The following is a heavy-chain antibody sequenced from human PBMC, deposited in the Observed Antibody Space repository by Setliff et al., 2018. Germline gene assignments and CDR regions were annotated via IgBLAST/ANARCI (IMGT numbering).Heavy chain of an antibody. CDR2: IYYSGST. J-gene: IGHJ6*02. CDR3: AREGYYNFWSGFMDV. Sequence: LSLTCTVSGGSISSYYWSWIRQPPGKGLEWIGYIYYSGSTNYNPSLKSRVTISVDTSKNQFSLKLSSVTAADTAVYYCAREGYYNFWSGFMDVWGQGTTVTV. V-gene: IGHV4-59*01. CDR1: GGSISSYY. D-gene: IGHD3-3*01.